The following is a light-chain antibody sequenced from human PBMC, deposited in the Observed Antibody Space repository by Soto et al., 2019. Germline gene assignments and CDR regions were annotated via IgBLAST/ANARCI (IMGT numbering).Light chain of an antibody. Sequence: EIVMTQSPATLSVSPGERATLSCRANQTISNTLAWYQQQPGQAPRLLIYAASTRATGVPARFSGSGSGTEFTLTISSLQSEDFTIYYCQYYNNWLGTFGGGTKVDIK. CDR2: AAS. V-gene: IGKV3-15*01. CDR1: QTISNT. J-gene: IGKJ4*01. CDR3: QYYNNWLGT.